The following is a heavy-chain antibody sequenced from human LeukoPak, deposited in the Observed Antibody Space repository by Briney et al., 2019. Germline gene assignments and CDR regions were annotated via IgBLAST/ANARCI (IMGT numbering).Heavy chain of an antibody. CDR3: AKDTGSPADAITMEDNALDI. Sequence: GGSLRLSGAASGFTFDAYAMHWVRQAPGKGLEWVSGISWSSGIIGYADSVKGRFTISRDNAKNSLDLQMESLRAEDTAVYYCAKDTGSPADAITMEDNALDIWGQGTMVTVSS. V-gene: IGHV3-9*01. CDR1: GFTFDAYA. D-gene: IGHD3-3*01. J-gene: IGHJ3*02. CDR2: ISWSSGII.